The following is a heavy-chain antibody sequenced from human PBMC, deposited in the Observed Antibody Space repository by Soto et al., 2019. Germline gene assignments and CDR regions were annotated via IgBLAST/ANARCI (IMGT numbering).Heavy chain of an antibody. CDR3: ARDLFGGYCLDY. CDR2: VYYDGHT. D-gene: IGHD5-12*01. Sequence: SETLSLTCTVSGGSINNNFWGLIRQPPGKGLEWIGYVYYDGHTDYNPSLESRVTIAVDTSKNQFSLRLTSVTAADTAVYYCARDLFGGYCLDYWGQGALVTVSS. CDR1: GGSINNNF. J-gene: IGHJ4*02. V-gene: IGHV4-59*01.